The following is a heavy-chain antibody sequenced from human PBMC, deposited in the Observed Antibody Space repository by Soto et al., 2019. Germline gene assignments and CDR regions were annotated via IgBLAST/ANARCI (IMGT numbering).Heavy chain of an antibody. CDR2: ISYDGSNK. V-gene: IGHV3-30*18. Sequence: GGSLRLSCAASGFTFSSYGMHWVRQAPGKGLEWVAVISYDGSNKYYADSAKGRFTISRDNSKNTLYLQMNSLRAEDTAVYYCAKENQVVPAAAYFDYWGQGTLVTV. CDR3: AKENQVVPAAAYFDY. CDR1: GFTFSSYG. J-gene: IGHJ4*02. D-gene: IGHD2-2*01.